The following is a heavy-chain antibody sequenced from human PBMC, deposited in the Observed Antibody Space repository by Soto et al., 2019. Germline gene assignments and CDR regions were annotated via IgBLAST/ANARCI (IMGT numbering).Heavy chain of an antibody. D-gene: IGHD3-22*01. Sequence: GGSLRLSCAASGFTFSSYAMSWVRQAPGKGLEWVSAISGSGGSTYYADSVKGRFTISRDNSKNTLYLQMNSLRAEDTAVYYCAKVKDYYDSSGRNVNWFDPWGQGTLVTVSS. V-gene: IGHV3-23*01. CDR3: AKVKDYYDSSGRNVNWFDP. CDR1: GFTFSSYA. J-gene: IGHJ5*02. CDR2: ISGSGGST.